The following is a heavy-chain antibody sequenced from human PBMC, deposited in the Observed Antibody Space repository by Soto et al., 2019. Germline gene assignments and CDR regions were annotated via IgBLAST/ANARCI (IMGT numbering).Heavy chain of an antibody. Sequence: ASVKVSCKASGYTFTGYYMHWVRQAPGQGLEWMGWINPNSGGTNYAQKFQGWVTMTRDTSTSTVYMELSSLRSEDTAVYYCARTGGYTLPYGMDVWGQGTTVTVSS. CDR1: GYTFTGYY. V-gene: IGHV1-2*04. CDR2: INPNSGGT. J-gene: IGHJ6*02. D-gene: IGHD5-12*01. CDR3: ARTGGYTLPYGMDV.